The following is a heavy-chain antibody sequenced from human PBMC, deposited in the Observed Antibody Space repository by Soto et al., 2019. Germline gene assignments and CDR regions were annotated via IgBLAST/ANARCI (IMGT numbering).Heavy chain of an antibody. CDR2: IIPILGVA. V-gene: IGHV1-69*08. J-gene: IGHJ6*02. Sequence: VHLVQSGAEVKEPGSSVKVSCKASGGTFSSYTINWVRQAPGQGLEWMGRIIPILGVANYAQKFQGRVTITAAKPTSTAYRELSSLRSEDTAVYYCAREMYSSTSYYYYYGMDVWGQGTTVTVSS. CDR3: AREMYSSTSYYYYYGMDV. CDR1: GGTFSSYT. D-gene: IGHD6-13*01.